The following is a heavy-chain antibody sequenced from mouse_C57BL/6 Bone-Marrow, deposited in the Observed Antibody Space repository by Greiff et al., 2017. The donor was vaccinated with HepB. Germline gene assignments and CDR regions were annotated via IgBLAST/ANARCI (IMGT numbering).Heavy chain of an antibody. D-gene: IGHD2-4*01. V-gene: IGHV5-6*01. Sequence: EVHLVESGGDLVKPGGSLKLSCAASGFTFSSYGMSWVRQTPDKRLEWVATISSGGSYTYYPDSVKGRFTISRDNAKNTLYLQMSSLKSEDTAMYYCARHYDYLAWFAYWGQGTLVTVSA. CDR1: GFTFSSYG. CDR2: ISSGGSYT. J-gene: IGHJ3*01. CDR3: ARHYDYLAWFAY.